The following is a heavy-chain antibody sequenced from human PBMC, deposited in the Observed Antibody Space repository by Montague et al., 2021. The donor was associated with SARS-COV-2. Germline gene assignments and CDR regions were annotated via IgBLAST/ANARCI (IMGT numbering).Heavy chain of an antibody. CDR3: ARHITGSGNAFDN. D-gene: IGHD3-10*01. J-gene: IGHJ3*02. Sequence: SETLSLTCTVSGGSFSSSSYYWGWIRQPPGKGLEWIGSLYYTGNTYYNPSLKSRVTISVDTSKNQFSLNLSSVTAADTAVYYCARHITGSGNAFDNWGQGTMVTVSS. CDR2: LYYTGNT. V-gene: IGHV4-39*01. CDR1: GGSFSSSSYY.